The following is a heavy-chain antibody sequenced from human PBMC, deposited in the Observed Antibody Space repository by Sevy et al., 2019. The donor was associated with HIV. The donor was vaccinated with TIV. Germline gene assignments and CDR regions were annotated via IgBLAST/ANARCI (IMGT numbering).Heavy chain of an antibody. J-gene: IGHJ4*02. CDR3: TRGEVQLWPSGLDY. Sequence: SETLSLTCTVSGDSISSYYWSWIRQPAGKGLEWIGRIYTSGRTNYNPSLKSRVTMSVDTSKNQFPLKLRSVTAADTAVYFCTRGEVQLWPSGLDYWGQGTLVTVSS. CDR1: GDSISSYY. CDR2: IYTSGRT. V-gene: IGHV4-4*07. D-gene: IGHD1-1*01.